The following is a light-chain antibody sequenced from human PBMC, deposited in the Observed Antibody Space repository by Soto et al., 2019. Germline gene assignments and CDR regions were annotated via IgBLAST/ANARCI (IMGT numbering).Light chain of an antibody. CDR3: MQATPWPWT. V-gene: IGKV2-30*02. CDR1: QSLVHSDGNTY. Sequence: DVVMTQSPLSLPVTLGQPASISCRSSQSLVHSDGNTYLNWFQQRPGQSPRRLIYQVSNRDSGVPDRFSGSGSGTDFTLKISRVEAEDVGVYYCMQATPWPWTFGQGTKVEIK. CDR2: QVS. J-gene: IGKJ1*01.